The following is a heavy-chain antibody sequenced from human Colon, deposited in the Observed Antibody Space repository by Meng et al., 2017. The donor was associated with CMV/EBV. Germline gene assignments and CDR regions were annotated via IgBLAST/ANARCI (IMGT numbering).Heavy chain of an antibody. CDR2: IYSGGST. Sequence: GGSLRLSCAASGFIVSNNHMTWVRQAPGKGLEYVSIIYSGGSTDYVDSVKGRFTISRDSSKNTVFLQMSSLRLEDTALYYCARGGYYGAWGQGTLVTVSS. D-gene: IGHD3-10*01. CDR1: GFIVSNNH. CDR3: ARGGYYGA. V-gene: IGHV3-66*02. J-gene: IGHJ5*02.